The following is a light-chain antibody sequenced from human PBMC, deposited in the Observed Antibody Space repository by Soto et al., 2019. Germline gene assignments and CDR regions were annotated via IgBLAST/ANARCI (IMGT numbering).Light chain of an antibody. J-gene: IGKJ4*02. CDR2: DAS. CDR1: QSVSSY. Sequence: EIVLTQSPATLSLSPGERATLSCRASQSVSSYLAWSQQKPGQAPRLLSYDASTRATGIPARFSGSGSGTDFMLTISSLEPDYFATYYCQQYEAYPLTCGGGTKVEI. CDR3: QQYEAYPLT. V-gene: IGKV3-11*01.